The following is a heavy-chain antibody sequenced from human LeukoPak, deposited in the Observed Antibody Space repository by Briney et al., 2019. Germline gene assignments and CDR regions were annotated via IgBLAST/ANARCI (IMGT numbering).Heavy chain of an antibody. CDR1: GGSISSYY. J-gene: IGHJ4*02. CDR2: IYYSGST. CDR3: ARATDLPAAFRYYFDY. D-gene: IGHD2-2*01. V-gene: IGHV4-59*01. Sequence: SETLSLTCTVSGGSISSYYWSWIRQPPGKELEWIGYIYYSGSTNYNPSLKSRVTISVDTSKNQFSLKLSSVTAADTAVYYCARATDLPAAFRYYFDYWGQGTLVTVSS.